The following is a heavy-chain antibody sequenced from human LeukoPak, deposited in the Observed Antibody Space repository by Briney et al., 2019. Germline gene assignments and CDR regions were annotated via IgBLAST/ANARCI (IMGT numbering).Heavy chain of an antibody. CDR2: INTDGSST. J-gene: IGHJ4*02. Sequence: GGSLRLSCAASGFTFSNYRLHWVRQAPGKGLVWVSRINTDGSSTAYADSVKGRFTISRDNSKNTLYLQMNSLRAEDTAVYYCARGTGYYFDYWGQGTLVTVSS. D-gene: IGHD2-8*02. CDR3: ARGTGYYFDY. V-gene: IGHV3-74*01. CDR1: GFTFSNYR.